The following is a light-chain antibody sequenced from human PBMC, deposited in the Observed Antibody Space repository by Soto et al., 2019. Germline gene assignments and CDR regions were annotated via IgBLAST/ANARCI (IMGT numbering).Light chain of an antibody. CDR2: DAS. J-gene: IGKJ5*01. CDR1: QSVDSN. CDR3: EQYNNWPPIT. Sequence: EIVLTQSPATLSLSPWERASLSCRASQSVDSNLAWYQQRPGQAPRLLIYDASTRATGIPARFSGSGSGTDFTLTISSLEPEDFAVYYCEQYNNWPPITFGQGTRLEI. V-gene: IGKV3D-15*01.